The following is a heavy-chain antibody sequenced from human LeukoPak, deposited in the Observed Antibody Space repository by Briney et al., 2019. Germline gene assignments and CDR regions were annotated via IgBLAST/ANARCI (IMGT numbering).Heavy chain of an antibody. CDR1: GFTFSSYA. D-gene: IGHD3-10*01. V-gene: IGHV3-23*01. CDR2: ISGSGGST. CDR3: AKSITMARGATTH. J-gene: IGHJ4*02. Sequence: SGGSLRLSCAASGFTFSSYAMSWVRQAPGKGLEWVSAISGSGGSTYYADSVKGRFTISRDNSKNTLYLQMNSLRAEDTAVYYCAKSITMARGATTHWGQGTLVTVSS.